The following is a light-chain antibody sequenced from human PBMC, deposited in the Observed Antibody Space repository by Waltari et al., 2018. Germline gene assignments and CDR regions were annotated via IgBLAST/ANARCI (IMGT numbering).Light chain of an antibody. CDR1: NSNIGADYD. Sequence: QSLLTQPPSVSGAPGQSVTISCTGSNSNIGADYDVHWYQQLPGSAPNLLIYSNTQRPSGVPGRFSGSKSATSASLAITGLQAEDEAIYYCQTYDNGLSAWVFGGGTQVTVL. J-gene: IGLJ3*02. V-gene: IGLV1-40*01. CDR3: QTYDNGLSAWV. CDR2: SNT.